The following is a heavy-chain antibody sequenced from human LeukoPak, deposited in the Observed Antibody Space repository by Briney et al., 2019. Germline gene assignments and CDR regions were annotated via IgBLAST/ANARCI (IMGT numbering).Heavy chain of an antibody. V-gene: IGHV1-2*02. CDR2: INPNSGGT. J-gene: IGHJ6*03. Sequence: GASVKVSCKASGYTFTGYYMHWVRQAPGQGLEWMGWINPNSGGTNYAQKFQGRVTMTRDTSISTAYMELSRLRSDDTAVYYCARVQYSSSTGGVNYYYMDVWGKGTTVTVSS. CDR3: ARVQYSSSTGGVNYYYMDV. CDR1: GYTFTGYY. D-gene: IGHD6-13*01.